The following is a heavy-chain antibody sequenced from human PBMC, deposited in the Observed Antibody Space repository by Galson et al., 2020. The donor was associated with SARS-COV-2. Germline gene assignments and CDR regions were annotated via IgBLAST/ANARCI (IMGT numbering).Heavy chain of an antibody. D-gene: IGHD3-10*01. CDR2: ISYDGSNK. CDR3: VGSLLWFGELGSYDY. CDR1: GFTSSSYG. Sequence: GGSLRPSCAASGFTSSSYGMHWVRQAPGKGLEWVAVISYDGSNKYYADSVKGRFTISRDNSKNTLYLQMNSLRAEDTAVYYCVGSLLWFGELGSYDYWGQGALVTFSS. J-gene: IGHJ4*02. V-gene: IGHV3-30*03.